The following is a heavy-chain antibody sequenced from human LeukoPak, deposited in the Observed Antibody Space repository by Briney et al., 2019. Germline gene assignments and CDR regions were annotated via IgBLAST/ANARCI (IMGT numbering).Heavy chain of an antibody. CDR3: ARCSGWYYYYMDV. V-gene: IGHV4-59*01. Sequence: PSETLSLTCAVYGGSFSGYYWSWIRQPPGKGLEWIGYIYYSGSTNYNPSLKSRVTISVDTSKNQFSLELSSVTAADTAVYYCARCSGWYYYYMDVWGKGTTVTVSS. CDR2: IYYSGST. D-gene: IGHD6-19*01. CDR1: GGSFSGYY. J-gene: IGHJ6*03.